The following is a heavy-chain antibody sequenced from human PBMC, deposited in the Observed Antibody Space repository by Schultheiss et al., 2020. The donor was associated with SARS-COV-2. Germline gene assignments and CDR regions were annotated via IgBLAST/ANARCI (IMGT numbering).Heavy chain of an antibody. Sequence: GGSLRLSCVGSGFMFIAYEMNWVRQAPGKGLEWVSYISGSGKTIYYADSVKGRFTVSRDNGKNSLYLQMDSLGVDDTGIYYCAKGAVAGDDAFDLWGQGTLVTVSS. CDR2: ISGSGKTI. V-gene: IGHV3-48*03. D-gene: IGHD6-19*01. CDR3: AKGAVAGDDAFDL. J-gene: IGHJ3*01. CDR1: GFMFIAYE.